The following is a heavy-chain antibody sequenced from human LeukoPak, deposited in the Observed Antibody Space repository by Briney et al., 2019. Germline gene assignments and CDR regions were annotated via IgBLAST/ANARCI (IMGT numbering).Heavy chain of an antibody. D-gene: IGHD3-9*01. CDR3: AKDRRYDILTGYFWFDP. V-gene: IGHV3-23*01. Sequence: GGSLRLSCAASGLTFSSYAMSWVRQAPGKGLEWVSAISGSGGSTYYADSVKGRFTISRDNSKNTLYLQMNSLRAEDTAVYYCAKDRRYDILTGYFWFDPWGQGTLVTVSS. CDR1: GLTFSSYA. CDR2: ISGSGGST. J-gene: IGHJ5*02.